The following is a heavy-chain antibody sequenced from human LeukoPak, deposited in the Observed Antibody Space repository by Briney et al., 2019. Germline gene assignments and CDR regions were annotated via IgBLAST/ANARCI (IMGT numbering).Heavy chain of an antibody. CDR1: GFTFSSYA. D-gene: IGHD3-22*01. V-gene: IGHV3-23*01. CDR3: AKDRGASMIVVVITTYYFDY. CDR2: ISGSGGST. Sequence: PGGSLRLSCAASGFTFSSYAMSWVRQAPGKGLEWVSAISGSGGSTCYADSVKGRFTISRDNSKNTLYLQMNSLRAEDTAVYYCAKDRGASMIVVVITTYYFDYWGQGTLVTVSS. J-gene: IGHJ4*02.